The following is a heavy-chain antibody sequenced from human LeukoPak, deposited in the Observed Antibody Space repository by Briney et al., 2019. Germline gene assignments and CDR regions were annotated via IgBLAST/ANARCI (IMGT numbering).Heavy chain of an antibody. CDR3: ARRRGSGNFDY. CDR2: IYYSGST. Sequence: PSETLSLTCTVSGGSISSSSYYWGWIRQPPVKGLEWIGSIYYSGSTYYNPSLKSRVTISVDTSKNQFSLKLSSVTAADTAVYYCARRRGSGNFDYWGQGTLVTVSS. D-gene: IGHD3-10*01. V-gene: IGHV4-39*01. CDR1: GGSISSSSYY. J-gene: IGHJ4*02.